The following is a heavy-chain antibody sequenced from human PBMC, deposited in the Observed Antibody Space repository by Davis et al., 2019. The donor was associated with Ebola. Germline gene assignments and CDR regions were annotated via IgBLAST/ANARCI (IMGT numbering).Heavy chain of an antibody. CDR1: GFTFSSSW. CDR2: TNSDGSIT. V-gene: IGHV3-74*01. Sequence: PGGSLRLSCAASGFTFSSSWMHWVRQAPGKGLVWVSRTNSDGSITSYADSVKGRFTISRDNAKNTLYLQMNSLRGEDTAVYYCARAGMPFGLDVWGQGTTVTVSS. D-gene: IGHD2-2*01. CDR3: ARAGMPFGLDV. J-gene: IGHJ6*02.